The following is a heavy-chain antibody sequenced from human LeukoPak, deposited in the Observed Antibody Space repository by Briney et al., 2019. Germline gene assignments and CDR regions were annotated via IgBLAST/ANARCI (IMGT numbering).Heavy chain of an antibody. Sequence: GGSLRLSCALSRVTPSSYSMSSVREAPGTGLEWVSVIYSAGSTSYVDSVKGRFTISRDNSKNALYLQMNSLRAEDTAVYYCAKDQGYGPAPSGFDYWGQGTLVTVSS. CDR1: RVTPSSYS. CDR2: IYSAGST. V-gene: IGHV3-53*01. J-gene: IGHJ4*02. D-gene: IGHD3-10*01. CDR3: AKDQGYGPAPSGFDY.